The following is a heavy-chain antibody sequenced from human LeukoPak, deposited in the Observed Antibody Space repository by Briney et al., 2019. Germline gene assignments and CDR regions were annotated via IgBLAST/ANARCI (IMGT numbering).Heavy chain of an antibody. CDR3: ARGGGDYYYYDSSGESEYFQH. CDR1: GGSISSYY. D-gene: IGHD3-22*01. V-gene: IGHV4-59*01. CDR2: IYYSGST. Sequence: PSETLSLTCTVSGGSISSYYWSWIRQPPGKGLEWIGYIYYSGSTNYNPSLKSRVTISVDTSKNQFSLKLSSVTVADTAVYYCARGGGDYYYYDSSGESEYFQHWGQGTLVTVSS. J-gene: IGHJ1*01.